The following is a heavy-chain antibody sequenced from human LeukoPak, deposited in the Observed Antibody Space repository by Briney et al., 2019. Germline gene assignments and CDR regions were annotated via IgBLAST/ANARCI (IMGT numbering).Heavy chain of an antibody. CDR3: ARDRGRIAAARPDAFDI. Sequence: GASVKVSCKASGYTFTSYGISWVRQAPGLGLEWMGWISAYNGNTNYAQKLQGRVTMTTDTSTSTAYMELRSLRSDDTAVYYCARDRGRIAAARPDAFDIWGQGTMVTVSS. CDR2: ISAYNGNT. D-gene: IGHD6-13*01. J-gene: IGHJ3*02. V-gene: IGHV1-18*01. CDR1: GYTFTSYG.